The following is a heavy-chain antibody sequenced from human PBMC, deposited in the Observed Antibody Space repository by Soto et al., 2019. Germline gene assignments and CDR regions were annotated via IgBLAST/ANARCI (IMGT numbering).Heavy chain of an antibody. CDR3: AKVGGFDP. D-gene: IGHD4-17*01. CDR2: IGGDGEST. J-gene: IGHJ5*02. CDR1: GFTFSRYA. Sequence: EEQLLESGGGLVKPGGSLRLSCAASGFTFSRYAMSWVRQIPGKGLECVSAIGGDGESTHYAGSVKGRFTISRDNSKNTLYLQLNSLRVEDTAVYYCAKVGGFDPWGQGTLVTVSS. V-gene: IGHV3-23*01.